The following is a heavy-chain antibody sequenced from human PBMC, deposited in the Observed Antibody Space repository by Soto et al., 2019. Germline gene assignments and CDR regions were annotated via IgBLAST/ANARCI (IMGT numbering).Heavy chain of an antibody. CDR1: GGSLTKYY. V-gene: IGHV4-4*07. D-gene: IGHD2-15*01. CDR3: ARKGGYCSGGSCYGSRWFDP. CDR2: VSTSGNV. Sequence: XGTLSLTCTVSGGSLTKYYWSGIRQPAGKGLEWIGRVSTSGNVVSKASLRSRLTMSVDTSKNQFSLKLSSVTAADTAVYYCARKGGYCSGGSCYGSRWFDPWGQGTLVTVSS. J-gene: IGHJ5*02.